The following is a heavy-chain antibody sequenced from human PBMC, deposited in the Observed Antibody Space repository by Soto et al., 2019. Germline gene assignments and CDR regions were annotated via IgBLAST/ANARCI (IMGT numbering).Heavy chain of an antibody. J-gene: IGHJ6*02. Sequence: QVHLLLQSGAEVKKPGSSVKVSCKASGGTPSNSAISWVRQAPGQGLEWMGGIIPVFGLVKYAQNFQGRVTITADESTTTAYVELSSLRPEATAVFYCGGGRIEVFGGRSYNGMDVGGQGPTFTVPS. CDR3: GGGRIEVFGGRSYNGMDV. V-gene: IGHV1-69*01. D-gene: IGHD3-3*01. CDR2: IIPVFGLV. CDR1: GGTPSNSA.